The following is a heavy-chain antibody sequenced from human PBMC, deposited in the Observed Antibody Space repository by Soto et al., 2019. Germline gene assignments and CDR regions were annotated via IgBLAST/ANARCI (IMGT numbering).Heavy chain of an antibody. J-gene: IGHJ3*01. Sequence: ASVPVSRKASGYTFTSYGISCVRQAPGHGLEWMGWISVHYGNTNHAQKLQGRVTMPTDTSTSTAYMHLRSLSSDDTALYYCARDSRGYNYGQDAFDLWGQGTMLSLSS. CDR2: ISVHYGNT. V-gene: IGHV1-18*04. CDR1: GYTFTSYG. CDR3: ARDSRGYNYGQDAFDL. D-gene: IGHD5-18*01.